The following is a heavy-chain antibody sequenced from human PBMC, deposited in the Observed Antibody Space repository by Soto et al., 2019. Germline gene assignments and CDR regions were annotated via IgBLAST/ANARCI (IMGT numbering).Heavy chain of an antibody. CDR3: ARGGQQVVSFDY. Sequence: QVHLVQSGAEVKKPGSSVKVSCKTSGGTISTYVINWVRQAPGQGLKWMGRIIPALGAADYAQKFQDRLTITADKSTSTAYMELSSLRSDDTAVYYCARGGQQVVSFDYWGQGTLVAVSS. J-gene: IGHJ4*02. D-gene: IGHD6-6*01. CDR2: IIPALGAA. CDR1: GGTISTYV. V-gene: IGHV1-69*08.